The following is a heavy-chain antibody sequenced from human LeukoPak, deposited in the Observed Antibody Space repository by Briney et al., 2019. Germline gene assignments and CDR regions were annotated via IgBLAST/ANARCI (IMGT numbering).Heavy chain of an antibody. D-gene: IGHD4-11*01. CDR2: IKEDASEK. J-gene: IGHJ4*02. Sequence: GGSLRLSCAASRFTFSSYWMSWVRQAPGKGLGWVANIKEDASEKYYVDSVKGRFTISRDNAKNSLYLQMNSLKAEDTAVYYCARGQTVMTFDYWGQGTPVTVSS. V-gene: IGHV3-7*01. CDR3: ARGQTVMTFDY. CDR1: RFTFSSYW.